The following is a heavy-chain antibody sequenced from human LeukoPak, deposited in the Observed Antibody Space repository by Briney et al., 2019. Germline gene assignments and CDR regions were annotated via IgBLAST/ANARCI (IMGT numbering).Heavy chain of an antibody. CDR3: AKEPDDKEYYFDY. CDR2: ISYDGSNK. Sequence: GRSLRLSCAASGFTFISYGMHWVRQAPGKGLEWVAVISYDGSNKYYADSVKGRFTISRDNSKNTLYLQMNSLRAEDTAVYYCAKEPDDKEYYFDYWGQGTLVTVSS. V-gene: IGHV3-30*18. D-gene: IGHD1-14*01. CDR1: GFTFISYG. J-gene: IGHJ4*02.